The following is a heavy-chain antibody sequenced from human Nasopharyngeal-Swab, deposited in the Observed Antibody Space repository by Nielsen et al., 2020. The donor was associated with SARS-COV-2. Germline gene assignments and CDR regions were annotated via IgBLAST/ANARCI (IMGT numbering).Heavy chain of an antibody. D-gene: IGHD2-2*02. CDR1: GFTFSSYA. Sequence: GESLKISCAASGFTFSSYAMSWVRQAPGKGLEWVSAISGSGGSTYYADSVKGRFTISRDNSKNTLYLQMNSLRAEDTAVYYCAKGGYCSSTSCYIDYWGQGTLVTVSS. V-gene: IGHV3-23*01. J-gene: IGHJ4*02. CDR3: AKGGYCSSTSCYIDY. CDR2: ISGSGGST.